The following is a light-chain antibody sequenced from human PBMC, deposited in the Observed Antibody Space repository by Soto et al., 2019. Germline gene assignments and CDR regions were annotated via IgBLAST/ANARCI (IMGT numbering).Light chain of an antibody. J-gene: IGLJ1*01. CDR2: DVS. CDR1: SSDVGGYNY. CDR3: SSYTSSSTLYV. Sequence: QSVLTQPASVSGSPGHSLTLSCTGTSSDVGGYNYVSWYQQHPGKAPKLMIYDVSNRPSGVSNRFSGSKSGNTASLTISGLQAEDEADYYCSSYTSSSTLYVFGTGTKVTVL. V-gene: IGLV2-14*01.